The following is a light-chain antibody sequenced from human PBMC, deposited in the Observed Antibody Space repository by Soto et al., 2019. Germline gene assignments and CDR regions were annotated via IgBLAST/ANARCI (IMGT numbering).Light chain of an antibody. J-gene: IGKJ2*01. V-gene: IGKV1-5*03. CDR3: QQYSTSPYN. Sequence: DIQMTQSPSTLSASVGDRLTITCRANQSVSRWLAWYQQKPGRAPNLLISKASTLESGVPLRFSGSGSGTEFTLTINSVQPDDSATYYCQQYSTSPYNFGQGTKLDIK. CDR2: KAS. CDR1: QSVSRW.